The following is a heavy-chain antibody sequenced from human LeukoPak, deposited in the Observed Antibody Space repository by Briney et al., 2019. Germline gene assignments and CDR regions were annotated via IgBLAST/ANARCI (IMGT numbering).Heavy chain of an antibody. CDR1: VGSISSGCYY. Sequence: SENLSLTCPVAVGSISSGCYYWSWIRQHPGKGLELIGYIYYSGSTYYNPSLKSRVTISVDTSKNQFSLKLSSVTAADTAVYYCARDGWVYDSSGYYYEHYFDYWGQGTLVTVSS. V-gene: IGHV4-31*03. CDR2: IYYSGST. D-gene: IGHD3-22*01. J-gene: IGHJ4*02. CDR3: ARDGWVYDSSGYYYEHYFDY.